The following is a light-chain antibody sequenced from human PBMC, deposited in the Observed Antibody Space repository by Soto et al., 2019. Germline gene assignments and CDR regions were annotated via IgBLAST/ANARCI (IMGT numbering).Light chain of an antibody. Sequence: DIQMTQSPSTLSASVGDRVTITCRASQSISSWLAWYQQKPGKAPKLLIYDASSLESGVPSRFSGSGSGTEFTLTISSLQTDDFATYYWQQYNSYSRTFGQGAKVEIK. J-gene: IGKJ1*01. CDR2: DAS. CDR1: QSISSW. CDR3: QQYNSYSRT. V-gene: IGKV1-5*01.